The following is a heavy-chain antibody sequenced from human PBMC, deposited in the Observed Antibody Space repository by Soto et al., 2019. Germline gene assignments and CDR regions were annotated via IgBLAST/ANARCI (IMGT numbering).Heavy chain of an antibody. J-gene: IGHJ6*03. Sequence: EVQLLESGGGLVQPGGSLRLSCAASGFTFSSYAMSWVRQAPGKGLEWVSAISGSGGSTYYADSVKGRFTISRDNSKNTLYLQMNSLRAADTAVYYCAKGGGYCSGGSCYPIWGYYYYYMDVWGKGTTVTVSS. CDR2: ISGSGGST. CDR1: GFTFSSYA. CDR3: AKGGGYCSGGSCYPIWGYYYYYMDV. D-gene: IGHD2-15*01. V-gene: IGHV3-23*01.